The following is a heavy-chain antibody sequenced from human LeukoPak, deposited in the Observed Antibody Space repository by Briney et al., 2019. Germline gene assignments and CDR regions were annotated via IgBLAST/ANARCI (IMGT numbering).Heavy chain of an antibody. Sequence: PGRSLRLSCAASGLTFSSYGMHWVRQAPGKGLEWVAVIWYDGSNKYYADSVMGRFTISRDNSKNTLYLQMNSLRAEDTAVYYCAKGHYYYDSSGDLTFDYWGQGTLVTVSS. D-gene: IGHD3-22*01. CDR3: AKGHYYYDSSGDLTFDY. V-gene: IGHV3-33*06. J-gene: IGHJ4*02. CDR2: IWYDGSNK. CDR1: GLTFSSYG.